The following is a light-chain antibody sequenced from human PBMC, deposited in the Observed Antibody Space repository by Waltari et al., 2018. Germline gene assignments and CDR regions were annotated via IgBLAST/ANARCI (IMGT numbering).Light chain of an antibody. V-gene: IGKV1-33*01. CDR3: LQYNNLPYT. Sequence: DIQMTQSPASLPASVTDRVTITCQASQDVKNFLNWYRQKPGRPPELLISGVSNLETGVPLRVSGSGSGTHFTLTISSLQPDDFGTYFCLQYNNLPYTFGQGTKVEIK. CDR1: QDVKNF. CDR2: GVS. J-gene: IGKJ2*01.